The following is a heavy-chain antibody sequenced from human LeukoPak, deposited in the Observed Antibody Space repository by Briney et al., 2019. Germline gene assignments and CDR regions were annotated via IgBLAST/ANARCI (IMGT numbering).Heavy chain of an antibody. CDR3: ARWGGGSYYDFDY. J-gene: IGHJ4*02. V-gene: IGHV4-34*01. CDR2: INHSGST. D-gene: IGHD1-26*01. Sequence: SETLSLTCAVYGGSFSGYYWSWIRQPPGKGLEWIGEINHSGSTNYNPSLKSRVTISVDTSKNQFSLKLSSVTAADTAVYYCARWGGGSYYDFDYWGQGTLVTVSS. CDR1: GGSFSGYY.